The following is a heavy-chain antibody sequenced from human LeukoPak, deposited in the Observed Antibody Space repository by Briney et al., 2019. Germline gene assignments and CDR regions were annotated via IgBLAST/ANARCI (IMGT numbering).Heavy chain of an antibody. Sequence: GGSLRLSCAASGFTFSSHAMNWVRQAPGKGLEWVSLISGSGHSTYYAASVKGRFTISRDNSKNTLYLQMNSLRAEDTAVYYCARTQPDSAYEAFDYWGQGTLVAVSP. D-gene: IGHD5-12*01. J-gene: IGHJ4*02. CDR3: ARTQPDSAYEAFDY. CDR1: GFTFSSHA. V-gene: IGHV3-23*01. CDR2: ISGSGHST.